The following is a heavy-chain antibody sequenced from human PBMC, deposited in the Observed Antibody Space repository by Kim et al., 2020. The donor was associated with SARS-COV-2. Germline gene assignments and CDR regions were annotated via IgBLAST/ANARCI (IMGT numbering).Heavy chain of an antibody. CDR2: IHYLGST. D-gene: IGHD2-8*02. CDR1: GGSITTNTYH. J-gene: IGHJ2*01. V-gene: IGHV4-39*01. CDR3: GRLMCSSGVCYSSVF. Sequence: SETLSLTCTVTGGSITTNTYHWGWIRQPPGKGLEWIGNIHYLGSTVYNPSLKSRVTMSVDTSKNRFSLKLTSVTAADTAAYSCGRLMCSSGVCYSSVFWG.